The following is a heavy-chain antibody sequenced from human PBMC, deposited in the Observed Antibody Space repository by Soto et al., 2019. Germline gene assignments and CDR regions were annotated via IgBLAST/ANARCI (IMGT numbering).Heavy chain of an antibody. CDR1: GGSISSYY. CDR2: IYHSGST. J-gene: IGHJ4*02. Sequence: LSLTCTISGGSISSYYWSWVRQPPGKGLEWIGEIYHSGSTNYNPSLKSRVTISVDKSKNQFSLKLSSVTAADTAVYYCARVTLRLMYCYDSSGQGGYFDYWGQGTLVTVSS. D-gene: IGHD3-22*01. CDR3: ARVTLRLMYCYDSSGQGGYFDY. V-gene: IGHV4-4*02.